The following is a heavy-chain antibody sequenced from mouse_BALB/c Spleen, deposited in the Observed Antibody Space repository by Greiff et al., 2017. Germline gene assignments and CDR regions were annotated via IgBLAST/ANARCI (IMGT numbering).Heavy chain of an antibody. CDR3: ARDRGPIDY. CDR2: IRNKANGYTT. J-gene: IGHJ2*01. V-gene: IGHV7-3*02. Sequence: EVQLVESGGGLVQPGGSLRLSCATSGFTFTDYYMSWVRQPPGKALEWLGFIRNKANGYTTEYSASVKGRFTISRDNSQSILYLQMNTLRAEDSATYYCARDRGPIDYWGQGTTLTVSS. CDR1: GFTFTDYY.